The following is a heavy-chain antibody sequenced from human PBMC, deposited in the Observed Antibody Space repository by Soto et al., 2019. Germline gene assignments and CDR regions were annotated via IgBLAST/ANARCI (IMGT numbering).Heavy chain of an antibody. Sequence: GGSLRLSCAASGFTFSIFARGWVRQSPGKGLEWVSTISCSGRITYYADAVKGRFSISRDNSMGTLYLQLKSLRVEDTAIYYCAKEFSRGSSVDLGYWGQGTLVTVSS. V-gene: IGHV3-23*01. J-gene: IGHJ4*02. CDR1: GFTFSIFA. CDR3: AKEFSRGSSVDLGY. D-gene: IGHD2-2*01. CDR2: ISCSGRIT.